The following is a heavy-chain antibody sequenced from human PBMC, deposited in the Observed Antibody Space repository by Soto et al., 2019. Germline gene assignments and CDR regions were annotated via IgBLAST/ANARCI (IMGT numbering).Heavy chain of an antibody. J-gene: IGHJ4*02. CDR2: IRSKGNNYAK. V-gene: IGHV3-73*01. D-gene: IGHD3-3*01. Sequence: EVHLVESGGGLVHPGVSLKLSCAASGFSFRDSAMNWVRQSYGKGLEWAGRIRSKGNNYAKGYAASVQGRFAISRDDSRNTAYLQMNSLKTEDTDVYACIANYYTLKIDFWGQGTLVTVSS. CDR1: GFSFRDSA. CDR3: IANYYTLKIDF.